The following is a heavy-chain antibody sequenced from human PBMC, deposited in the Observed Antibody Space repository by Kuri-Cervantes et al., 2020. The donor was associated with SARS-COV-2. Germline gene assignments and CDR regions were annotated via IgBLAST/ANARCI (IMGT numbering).Heavy chain of an antibody. D-gene: IGHD4-17*01. Sequence: GSLRLSCAVYGGSFSGYYWSWIRQPPGKGLEWIGEINHSGSTNYNPSLKSRVTISVDTSKNQFSLKLSSVTAADTAVYYCARGAPGGERWFDPWGQGTLVTVSS. CDR1: GGSFSGYY. CDR2: INHSGST. CDR3: ARGAPGGERWFDP. J-gene: IGHJ5*02. V-gene: IGHV4-34*01.